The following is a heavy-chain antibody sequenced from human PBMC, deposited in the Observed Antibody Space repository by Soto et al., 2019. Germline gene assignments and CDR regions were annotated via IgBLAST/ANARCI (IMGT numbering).Heavy chain of an antibody. CDR3: ARGGSYSTHFDY. Sequence: QVQLQESGPGLVKPSQTLSLTCTVSGGSISSGGYYWSWIRQHPGKGLEWIGYIYYSGSTYYNPSVKCRVTISVDTSKNQFSLKLSSVTAADTAVYYCARGGSYSTHFDYWGQGTLVTVSS. V-gene: IGHV4-31*03. J-gene: IGHJ4*02. CDR1: GGSISSGGYY. CDR2: IYYSGST. D-gene: IGHD1-26*01.